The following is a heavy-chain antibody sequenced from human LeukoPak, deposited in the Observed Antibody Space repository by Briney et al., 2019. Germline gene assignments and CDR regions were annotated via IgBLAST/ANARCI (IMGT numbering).Heavy chain of an antibody. Sequence: PGGSLRLSCAASGFTVSSNYMSWVRQAPGKGLEWVSCIYSGGSTYYADSVKGRFTISRDNSKNTLYLQMNSLRAEDTAVYYCARVYGDDFWSGPHFDYWGQGTLVTVSS. D-gene: IGHD3-3*01. CDR2: IYSGGST. CDR1: GFTVSSNY. CDR3: ARVYGDDFWSGPHFDY. V-gene: IGHV3-66*01. J-gene: IGHJ4*02.